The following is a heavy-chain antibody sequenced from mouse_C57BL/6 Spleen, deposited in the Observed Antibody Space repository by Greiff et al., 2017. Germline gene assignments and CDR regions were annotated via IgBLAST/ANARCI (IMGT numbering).Heavy chain of an antibody. CDR3: ARLTTVVEYAMDY. D-gene: IGHD1-1*01. Sequence: EVQLQQSGPELVKPGASVKMSCKASGYTFTDYNMHWVKQSHGKSLEWIGYINPNNGGTSYNQKFKGKATLTVNKSSSTAYMELRSLTSEDSAVYYCARLTTVVEYAMDYWGQGTSVTVSS. V-gene: IGHV1-22*01. CDR1: GYTFTDYN. CDR2: INPNNGGT. J-gene: IGHJ4*01.